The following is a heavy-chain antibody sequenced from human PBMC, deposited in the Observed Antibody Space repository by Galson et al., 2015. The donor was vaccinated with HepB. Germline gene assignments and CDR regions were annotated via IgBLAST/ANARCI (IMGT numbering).Heavy chain of an antibody. CDR2: INAGNGNT. CDR3: ARGLAPRYYYDSSGYYGLDY. Sequence: SVKVSCKASGYTFTSYAMHWVRQAPGQRLEWMGWINAGNGNTKYSQKFQGRVTITRDTSASTAYMELSSLRSEDTAVYYCARGLAPRYYYDSSGYYGLDYWGQGTLVTVSS. V-gene: IGHV1-3*01. J-gene: IGHJ4*02. D-gene: IGHD3-22*01. CDR1: GYTFTSYA.